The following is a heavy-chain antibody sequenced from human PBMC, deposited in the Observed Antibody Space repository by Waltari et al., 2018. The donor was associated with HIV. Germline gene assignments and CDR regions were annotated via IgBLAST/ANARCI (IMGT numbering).Heavy chain of an antibody. V-gene: IGHV3-30*02. CDR3: AKEMGGILSSDYYDSSGYFLFDY. CDR1: GFTFSSYG. D-gene: IGHD3-22*01. J-gene: IGHJ4*02. CDR2: IRYDGSNK. Sequence: QVQLVESGGGVVQPGGSLRLSCAASGFTFSSYGMPWVRQAPRKALEWLAFIRYDGSNKYYADSVKGRFTISRDNSKNTLYLQMNSLRAEDTAVYYCAKEMGGILSSDYYDSSGYFLFDYWGQGTLVTVSS.